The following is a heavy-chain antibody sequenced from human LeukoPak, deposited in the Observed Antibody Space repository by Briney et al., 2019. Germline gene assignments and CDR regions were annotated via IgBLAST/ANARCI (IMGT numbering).Heavy chain of an antibody. V-gene: IGHV4-59*01. J-gene: IGHJ3*02. Sequence: SETLSLTCTVSGGSISSYYWSWIRQPPGKGLEWIGYIYYSGSTNYNPSLKSRVTISVDTSKNQFSLKLSSVTAADTAVYYCARGVGATTGTAFDIWGQGTMVTVSS. CDR2: IYYSGST. CDR1: GGSISSYY. CDR3: ARGVGATTGTAFDI. D-gene: IGHD1-26*01.